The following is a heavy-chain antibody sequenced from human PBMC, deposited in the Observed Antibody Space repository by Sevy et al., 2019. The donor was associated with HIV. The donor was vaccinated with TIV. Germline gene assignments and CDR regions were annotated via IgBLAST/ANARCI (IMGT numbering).Heavy chain of an antibody. CDR3: ARESPRMITFGGVIVNGYFDY. D-gene: IGHD3-16*02. Sequence: GGSLRLSCAASGFTFSSYAMHWVRQAPGKGLEWVAVISYDGSNKYYADSVKGRFTISRDNSKNTLYLQMNGLRAEDTAVYYCARESPRMITFGGVIVNGYFDYWGQGTLVTVSS. J-gene: IGHJ4*02. CDR2: ISYDGSNK. CDR1: GFTFSSYA. V-gene: IGHV3-30-3*01.